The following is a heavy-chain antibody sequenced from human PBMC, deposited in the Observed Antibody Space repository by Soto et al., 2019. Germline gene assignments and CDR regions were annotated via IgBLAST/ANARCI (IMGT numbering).Heavy chain of an antibody. Sequence: PGGSLRLSCAASGFTFTSYAMTWVRQGPGKGLEWVSSIGTTTGDLLYADSVKGWFTISRDNSRNTLYLQMNSLRTEDTAIYYCAKLSPSGTYYFDYWGQGTLVTVSS. CDR1: GFTFTSYA. J-gene: IGHJ4*02. V-gene: IGHV3-23*01. CDR3: AKLSPSGTYYFDY. D-gene: IGHD1-26*01. CDR2: IGTTTGDL.